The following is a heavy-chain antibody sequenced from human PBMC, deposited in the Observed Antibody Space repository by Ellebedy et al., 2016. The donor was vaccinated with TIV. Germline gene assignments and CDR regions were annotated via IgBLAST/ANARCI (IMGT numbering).Heavy chain of an antibody. V-gene: IGHV3-30*03. CDR1: GFTFRRHG. J-gene: IGHJ4*02. CDR2: ISSDGSNK. Sequence: GESLKISXVASGFTFRRHGIYWVRQAPGKGLEGVAVISSDGSNKYYADSVKGRFTISRDNSKNTLYLQMNSLRTDDMAVYYCARGGSSGSSDYWGQGTLVTVSS. CDR3: ARGGSSGSSDY. D-gene: IGHD3-10*01.